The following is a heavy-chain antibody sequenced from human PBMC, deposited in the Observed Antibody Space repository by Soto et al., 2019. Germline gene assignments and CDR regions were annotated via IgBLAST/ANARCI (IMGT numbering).Heavy chain of an antibody. Sequence: EVPLLESGGGLVQPGGSLRLACAASGISFSSYAMSWVRQAPRKGLQWVSSITASGGGTYYADSVEGRFTISRDNSKNTLYLQMNSLRAEDTAVYYCARDFSSPDVWGKGTTVTVSS. V-gene: IGHV3-23*01. CDR3: ARDFSSPDV. CDR2: ITASGGGT. CDR1: GISFSSYA. J-gene: IGHJ6*04.